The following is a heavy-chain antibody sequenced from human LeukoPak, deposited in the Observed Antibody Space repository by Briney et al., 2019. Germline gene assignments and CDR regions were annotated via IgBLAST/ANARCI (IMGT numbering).Heavy chain of an antibody. CDR3: ARTLYDSSGYYY. CDR2: IYHSGST. Sequence: SETLSLTCTVSGGSISSGGYYWSWIRQPPGKGLEWIGYIYHSGSTYYNPSLKSRVTISADRSKNQFSLKLSSVTAADTAVYYCARTLYDSSGYYYWGQGTLVTVSS. CDR1: GGSISSGGYY. D-gene: IGHD3-22*01. J-gene: IGHJ4*02. V-gene: IGHV4-30-2*01.